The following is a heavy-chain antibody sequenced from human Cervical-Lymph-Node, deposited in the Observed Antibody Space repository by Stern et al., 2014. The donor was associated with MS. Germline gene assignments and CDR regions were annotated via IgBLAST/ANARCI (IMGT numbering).Heavy chain of an antibody. CDR2: INPHGGGT. CDR3: ARWGLDKPLDY. Sequence: VQLVQSGADVKRPGASVKLSCKASGYSFTDYHIQWVRLAPGHGLEWMGMINPHGGGTRYAQKFQGRVTMNRDPAPNTDYMQPSSLRYDDTAVYFCARWGLDKPLDYWGQGTLVTVSS. J-gene: IGHJ4*02. D-gene: IGHD3/OR15-3a*01. CDR1: GYSFTDYH. V-gene: IGHV1-46*01.